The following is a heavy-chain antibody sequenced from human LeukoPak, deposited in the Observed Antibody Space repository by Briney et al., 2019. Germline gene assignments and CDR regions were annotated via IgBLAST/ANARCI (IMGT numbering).Heavy chain of an antibody. CDR2: ISGSGGST. CDR1: GFTFSSYA. J-gene: IGHJ3*02. CDR3: AKRSLLWFGELYEGDAFDI. Sequence: GGSLRLSCAASGFTFSSYAMSWVRQAPGKGLEWVSAISGSGGSTYYADSVKGRFTISRDNSKNTLYLQMNSLRAEDTAVYYCAKRSLLWFGELYEGDAFDIWGQGTMVTVSS. V-gene: IGHV3-23*01. D-gene: IGHD3-10*01.